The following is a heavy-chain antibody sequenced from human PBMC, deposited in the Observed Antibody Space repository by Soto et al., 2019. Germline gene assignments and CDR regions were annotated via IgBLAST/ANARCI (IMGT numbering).Heavy chain of an antibody. CDR2: IIPVFGRP. D-gene: IGHD5-12*01. Sequence: SVKVSCKASGGTFSSFGISWVRQAPGQGLEWMGGIIPVFGRPNYAQRFRGRLTITADESTNTSYMELIDLTSEDTAVYYCAREASGYDFWGQGTKVTVSS. J-gene: IGHJ1*01. CDR1: GGTFSSFG. V-gene: IGHV1-69*13. CDR3: AREASGYDF.